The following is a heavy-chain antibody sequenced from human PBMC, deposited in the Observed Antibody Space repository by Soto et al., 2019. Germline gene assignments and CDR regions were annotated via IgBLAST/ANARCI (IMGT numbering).Heavy chain of an antibody. J-gene: IGHJ5*02. CDR1: GFIFKNYG. CDR2: IWHDEKNY. V-gene: IGHV3-33*01. D-gene: IGHD1-1*01. CDR3: ARDPGQNEAIDH. Sequence: QVQLVESGGGVVQPGTSLRLSCAASGFIFKNYGMQWVRQAPGKVLEWVAVIWHDEKNYDYADSVKGRFTVSRDNGKNILYLQMNSLRAEDTALYFCARDPGQNEAIDHWGQGTLVSVSS.